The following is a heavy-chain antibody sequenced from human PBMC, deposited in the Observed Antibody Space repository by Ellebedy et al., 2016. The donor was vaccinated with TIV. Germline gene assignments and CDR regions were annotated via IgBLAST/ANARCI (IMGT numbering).Heavy chain of an antibody. CDR1: GFAFAHYW. Sequence: PGGSLRLSCADSGFAFAHYWMNWVRQAPGKGLEWVARINRDGSAKYYVDAVKGRFTISRDNAKNSLSLHMNNLRVEDTAVYYCARGTTSGATYFESWGQGTLVTVSS. J-gene: IGHJ4*02. CDR2: INRDGSAK. D-gene: IGHD3-16*01. V-gene: IGHV3-7*03. CDR3: ARGTTSGATYFES.